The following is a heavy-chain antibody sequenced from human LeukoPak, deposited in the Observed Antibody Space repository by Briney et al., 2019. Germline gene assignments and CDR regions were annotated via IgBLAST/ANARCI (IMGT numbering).Heavy chain of an antibody. J-gene: IGHJ3*01. CDR2: ISADNGNT. CDR3: ARDQGPQWRLRDAFDV. V-gene: IGHV1-18*01. D-gene: IGHD6-19*01. CDR1: GHTSTNYG. Sequence: ASVKVSCKASGHTSTNYGISWVRQAPGQGPEWMGWISADNGNTNSAQNFQGRVTMTRDTSTSTAYMELRSLRSDDTAVYYCARDQGPQWRLRDAFDVWGQGTMVIVSS.